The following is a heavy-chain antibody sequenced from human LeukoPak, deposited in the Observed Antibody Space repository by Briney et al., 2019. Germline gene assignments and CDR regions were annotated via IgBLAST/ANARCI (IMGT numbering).Heavy chain of an antibody. D-gene: IGHD5-18*01. J-gene: IGHJ4*02. CDR2: IRQDGSEK. CDR3: ARDLFGYSYGFDY. V-gene: IGHV3-7*01. CDR1: GFTFSSYW. Sequence: HPGGSLRLSCAASGFTFSSYWMSWVRQAPGKGLEWVANIRQDGSEKYYVDSVKGRFTISRDNAKNSLYLQMNSLRAEDTAVYYCARDLFGYSYGFDYWGQGTLVTVSP.